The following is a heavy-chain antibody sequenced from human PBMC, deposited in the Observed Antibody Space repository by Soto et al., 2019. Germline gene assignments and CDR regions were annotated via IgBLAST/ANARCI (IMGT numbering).Heavy chain of an antibody. Sequence: SETLSLTCTVSGGSISSYYWSWIRQPPGKGLEWIGYIYYNGSTNYNPSLKSRVTISVDTSKNQFSLKLSSVTAADTAVYYCARDRSIAARFHYYYGMDVWGQGTTVTVSS. V-gene: IGHV4-59*01. CDR2: IYYNGST. J-gene: IGHJ6*02. D-gene: IGHD6-6*01. CDR1: GGSISSYY. CDR3: ARDRSIAARFHYYYGMDV.